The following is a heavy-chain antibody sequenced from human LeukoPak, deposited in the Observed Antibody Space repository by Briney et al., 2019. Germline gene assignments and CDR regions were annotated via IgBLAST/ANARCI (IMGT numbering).Heavy chain of an antibody. CDR3: ASFITGTTS. CDR1: GFTFSSYG. D-gene: IGHD1-20*01. J-gene: IGHJ5*02. CDR2: IWYDGSNK. V-gene: IGHV3-33*01. Sequence: PGGSVRLSCAASGFTFSSYGMHWVRQAPGKGLECVAVIWYDGSNKYYADSVKGRFTISRDNSKNTLYLQMNSLRAEDTAVYYCASFITGTTSWGQGTLVTVSS.